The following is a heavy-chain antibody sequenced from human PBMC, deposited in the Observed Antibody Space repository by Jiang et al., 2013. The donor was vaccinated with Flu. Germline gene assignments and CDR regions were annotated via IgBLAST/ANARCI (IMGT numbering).Heavy chain of an antibody. D-gene: IGHD5/OR15-5a*01. Sequence: LLKPSETLSLTCTVSGDPIGSTSYSWAWIRQPPGEGLEWIATISHSGTTYYRPSLKSRVTISLDTSKNQFSLRVNSLTAADTAIYYCARRLSPQWFDPWGQGTVVIVSS. CDR3: ARRLSPQWFDP. J-gene: IGHJ5*02. V-gene: IGHV4-39*07. CDR1: GDPIGSTSYS. CDR2: ISHSGTT.